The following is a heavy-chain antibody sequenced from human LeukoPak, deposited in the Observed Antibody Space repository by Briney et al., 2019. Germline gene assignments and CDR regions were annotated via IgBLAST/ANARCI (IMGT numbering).Heavy chain of an antibody. CDR2: FDPEDGET. CDR3: ASSGWYSLYYFDY. J-gene: IGHJ4*02. CDR1: GYTLTELS. Sequence: ASVKVSRKVSGYTLTELSMHWVRQAPGKGLEWMGGFDPEDGETIYAQKFQGRVTMTEDTSTDTAYMELSSLRSKDTAVYYCASSGWYSLYYFDYWGQGTLVTVSS. V-gene: IGHV1-24*01. D-gene: IGHD6-19*01.